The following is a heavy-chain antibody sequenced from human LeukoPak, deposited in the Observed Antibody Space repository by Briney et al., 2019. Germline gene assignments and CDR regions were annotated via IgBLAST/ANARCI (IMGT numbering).Heavy chain of an antibody. D-gene: IGHD3-10*01. CDR2: IYYSGST. CDR1: GGSISSYY. Sequence: SETLSLTCTVSGGSISSYYWSWIRQPPGKGLEWIGYIYYSGSTNYNPSLKSRVTISVDTSKNQFSLKLSSVTAADTAVYYCARLTSMVRGFYFDYWGQGTLVTVSS. V-gene: IGHV4-59*08. J-gene: IGHJ4*02. CDR3: ARLTSMVRGFYFDY.